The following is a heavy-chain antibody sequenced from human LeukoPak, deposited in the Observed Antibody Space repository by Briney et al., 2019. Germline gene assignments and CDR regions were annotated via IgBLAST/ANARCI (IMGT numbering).Heavy chain of an antibody. Sequence: KTSETLSLTCTVSGGSISSYYWSWIRQPPGKGLEWIGYIYYSGSTNYNPSLKSRVTISVDTSKNQFSLKLSSVTAADTAVYYCARHDPSGFGESGHAFDIWGQGTMVTVSS. CDR1: GGSISSYY. CDR2: IYYSGST. V-gene: IGHV4-59*08. J-gene: IGHJ3*02. CDR3: ARHDPSGFGESGHAFDI. D-gene: IGHD3-10*01.